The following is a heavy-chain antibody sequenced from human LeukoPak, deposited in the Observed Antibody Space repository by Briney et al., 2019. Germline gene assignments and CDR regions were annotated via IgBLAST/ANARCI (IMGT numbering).Heavy chain of an antibody. J-gene: IGHJ4*02. V-gene: IGHV1-3*01. CDR2: INAGNGNT. D-gene: IGHD5-24*01. CDR3: ARDKVEGGDGYNLLSY. Sequence: ASVKVSCKASGYTFTSYAMHWVRQAPGQRLEWMGRINAGNGNTKYSQRFQGRVTITRDTSASTAYMELSSLRSEDTAVYYCARDKVEGGDGYNLLSYWGQGTLVTVSS. CDR1: GYTFTSYA.